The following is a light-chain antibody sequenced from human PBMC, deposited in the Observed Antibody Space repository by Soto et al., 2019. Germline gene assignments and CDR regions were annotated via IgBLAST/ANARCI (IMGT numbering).Light chain of an antibody. CDR1: QSLLHSNGYNY. J-gene: IGKJ1*01. CDR2: LGS. Sequence: DIVMTQSPLSLPVTPGEPASISCRSSQSLLHSNGYNYLDWYLQKPGQSPQLLIYLGSNRASWVPDRFSGTGSGTDFTLKIIRVEAEDVGVYYCMQALQTPWTFGQGNKVEIK. V-gene: IGKV2-28*01. CDR3: MQALQTPWT.